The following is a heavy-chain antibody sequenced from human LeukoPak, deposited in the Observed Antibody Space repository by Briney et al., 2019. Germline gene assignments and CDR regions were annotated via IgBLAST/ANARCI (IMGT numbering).Heavy chain of an antibody. Sequence: ASVKVSCKASGYTFTGYYMHWVRQAPGQGLEWMGRINPNSGGTNYAQKFQGRVTMTRDTSISTAYMELSRLGSDDTAVYYCASSTQYYYDSSGQYYFDYWGQGTLVTVSS. CDR2: INPNSGGT. D-gene: IGHD3-22*01. CDR1: GYTFTGYY. J-gene: IGHJ4*02. V-gene: IGHV1-2*06. CDR3: ASSTQYYYDSSGQYYFDY.